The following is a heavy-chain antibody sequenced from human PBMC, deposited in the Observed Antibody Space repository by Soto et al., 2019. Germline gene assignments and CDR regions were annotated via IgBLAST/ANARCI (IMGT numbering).Heavy chain of an antibody. CDR2: ISAYNGNT. J-gene: IGHJ4*02. V-gene: IGHV1-18*01. Sequence: QVQLVQSGAEVKKPGASVKVSCKASGYTFTSYGISWVRQAPGQGLEWMGWISAYNGNTNYAQKLQGRVTMTPDTSTSRAYMELRSLSSDDTAVYYCASSTGTTRRYFDCWGQGTLVTDSS. CDR1: GYTFTSYG. D-gene: IGHD1-1*01. CDR3: ASSTGTTRRYFDC.